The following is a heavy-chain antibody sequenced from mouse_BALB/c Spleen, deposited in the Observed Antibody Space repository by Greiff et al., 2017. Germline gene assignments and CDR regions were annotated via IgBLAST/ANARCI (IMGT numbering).Heavy chain of an antibody. CDR2: INPYNGAT. V-gene: IGHV1-31*01. J-gene: IGHJ4*01. D-gene: IGHD2-14*01. CDR3: ARGYDRGMDY. Sequence: EVQLQQSGPELVKPGASVKISCKASGYSFTGYYMHWVKQSHVKSLEWIGRINPYNGATSYNQNFKDKASLTVDKSSSTAYMELHSLTSEDSAVYYCARGYDRGMDYWGQGTSVTVSS. CDR1: GYSFTGYY.